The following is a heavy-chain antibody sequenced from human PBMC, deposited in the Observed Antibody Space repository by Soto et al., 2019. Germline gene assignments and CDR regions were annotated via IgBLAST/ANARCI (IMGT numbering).Heavy chain of an antibody. J-gene: IGHJ4*02. Sequence: QVQLQESGPGLVKPSETLSLTCTVSGGSISSYYWSWIRQPPGKGLEWIGYIYYSGSTNYNPSLKRPATTSANTSTNLCSPKLCSWTAASTAVSHRARYYGGYSDYWGQGTLVTVSS. CDR1: GGSISSYY. CDR2: IYYSGST. D-gene: IGHD3-10*01. V-gene: IGHV4-59*08. CDR3: ARYYGGYSDY.